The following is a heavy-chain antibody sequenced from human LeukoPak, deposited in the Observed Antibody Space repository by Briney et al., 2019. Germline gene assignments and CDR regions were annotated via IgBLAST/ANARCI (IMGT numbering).Heavy chain of an antibody. V-gene: IGHV3-7*01. CDR2: IKQDGSQR. CDR3: ARRGGSSSRRSPIDY. D-gene: IGHD6-6*01. J-gene: IGHJ4*02. CDR1: GFTFSDYW. Sequence: GGSLRLSCTASGFTFSDYWMTWVRQAPGKGSEWVANIKQDGSQRYYVDSVRGRFTISRDNAKNSLFLQMNGLRAEDTAVYYCARRGGSSSRRSPIDYWGQGTLVTVSS.